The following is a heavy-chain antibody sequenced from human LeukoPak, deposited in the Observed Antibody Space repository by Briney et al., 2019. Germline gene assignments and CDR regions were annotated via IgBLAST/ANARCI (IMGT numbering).Heavy chain of an antibody. CDR1: GFTFSSYS. V-gene: IGHV3-30*18. CDR2: ILYDGSNK. J-gene: IGHJ4*02. D-gene: IGHD1-26*01. CDR3: AKRSSSGSSFDS. Sequence: GGSLRLSCVASGFTFSSYSMHWVRQAPGKGLEWVAVILYDGSNKYYADSVKGRFTISRDNSKNTLYLQMNSLRDEDTAVYYCAKRSSSGSSFDSWGQGTLVTVSS.